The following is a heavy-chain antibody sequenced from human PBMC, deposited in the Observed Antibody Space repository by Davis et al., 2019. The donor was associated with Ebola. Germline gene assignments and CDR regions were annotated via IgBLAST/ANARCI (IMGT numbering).Heavy chain of an antibody. CDR2: ISWNRSSI. CDR1: GFTFDDYA. CDR3: VRDYNDGIGRFDY. J-gene: IGHJ4*02. D-gene: IGHD3-16*01. V-gene: IGHV3-9*01. Sequence: SLKISCAASGFTFDDYAMHWVRQAPGKGLEWVSGISWNRSSIGYADSVKGRFTISRDNAKNSLYLQMNSLRLEDTAVYYCVRDYNDGIGRFDYWGQGTLVTVSS.